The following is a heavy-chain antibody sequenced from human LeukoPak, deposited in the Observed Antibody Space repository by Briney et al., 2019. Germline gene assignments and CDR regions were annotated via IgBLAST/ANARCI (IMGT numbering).Heavy chain of an antibody. Sequence: SETLSLTCAVYNGSFSGYYWSWIRQPPGKGLEWIGEINHSGTTNYNPSLKSRVTISVDTSKNQFSLKLSSVTAADTAVYYCARRGPFSSGPPDYWGQGTLVTVSS. CDR1: NGSFSGYY. J-gene: IGHJ4*02. CDR2: INHSGTT. V-gene: IGHV4-34*01. CDR3: ARRGPFSSGPPDY. D-gene: IGHD5-12*01.